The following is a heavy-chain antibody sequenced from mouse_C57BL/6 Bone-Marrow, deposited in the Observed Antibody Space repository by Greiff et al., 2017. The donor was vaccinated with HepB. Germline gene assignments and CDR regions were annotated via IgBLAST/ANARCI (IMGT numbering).Heavy chain of an antibody. J-gene: IGHJ1*03. V-gene: IGHV1-19*01. Sequence: EVQLQQSGPVLVKPGASVKMSCKASGYTFTDYYMNWVKQSHGKSLEWIGVINPYNGGTSSNQKFKGKATLTVDKSSSTAYMELNSLTSEDSEVYDCAREGFITTVVARWYFDVWGTGTTVTVSS. CDR3: AREGFITTVVARWYFDV. CDR1: GYTFTDYY. CDR2: INPYNGGT. D-gene: IGHD1-1*01.